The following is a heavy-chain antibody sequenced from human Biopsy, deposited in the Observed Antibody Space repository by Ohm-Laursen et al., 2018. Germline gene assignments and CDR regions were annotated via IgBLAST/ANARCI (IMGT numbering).Heavy chain of an antibody. CDR1: GYSFTSYY. CDR2: VNPSGSTT. V-gene: IGHV1-46*01. Sequence: ASVKVSCNASGYSFTSYYMHWVRQAPGQGLEWMGMVNPSGSTTSYPQIFQGRVTMTRDTSKSTVYMELSSLRSADTAVYFCARNTGWYGDLYYFDYWGQGTLVTVSS. D-gene: IGHD6-19*01. CDR3: ARNTGWYGDLYYFDY. J-gene: IGHJ4*02.